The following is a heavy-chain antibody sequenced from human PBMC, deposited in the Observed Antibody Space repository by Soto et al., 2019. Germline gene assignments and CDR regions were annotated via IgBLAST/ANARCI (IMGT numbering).Heavy chain of an antibody. CDR2: INAGNGNT. CDR1: GYTFTSFA. J-gene: IGHJ4*01. V-gene: IGHV1-3*05. CDR3: ARGGVYSLFDY. D-gene: IGHD2-8*01. Sequence: QVQLVQSGSEEKKPGASVRVSCKASGYTFTSFAIHWVRQAPGHRLECMGWINAGNGNTKYSQKFQGRVTITRDTSASTAYMELSSLRSEDTAVYYCARGGVYSLFDYWGHGTLVTVSS.